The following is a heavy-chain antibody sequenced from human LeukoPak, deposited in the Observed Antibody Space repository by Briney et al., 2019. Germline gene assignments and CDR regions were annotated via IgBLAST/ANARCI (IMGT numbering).Heavy chain of an antibody. CDR1: GFTFSSYS. J-gene: IGHJ4*02. CDR2: ISSSSYI. V-gene: IGHV3-21*01. Sequence: PGGSLRLSCAASGFTFSSYSMNWVRQAPGKGLEWVSSISSSSYIYYADSVKGRFTISRDNAKNSLYLQMNSLRAEDTAVYYCARDLHYYDSSGYYRPSDYWGQGTLVTVSS. CDR3: ARDLHYYDSSGYYRPSDY. D-gene: IGHD3-22*01.